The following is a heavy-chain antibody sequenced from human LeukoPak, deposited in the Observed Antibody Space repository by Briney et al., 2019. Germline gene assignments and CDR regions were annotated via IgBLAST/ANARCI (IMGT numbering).Heavy chain of an antibody. J-gene: IGHJ4*02. V-gene: IGHV4-39*07. D-gene: IGHD3-3*01. CDR2: IYHSGST. Sequence: PSETLSLTCTVSGGSISSSSYYWGWIRQPPGKGLEWIGSIYHSGSTYYNPSLKSRVTISVDTSKNQFSLKLSSVTAADTAVYYCARDSRYYDLPLNSNFDYWGQGTLVTVSS. CDR1: GGSISSSSYY. CDR3: ARDSRYYDLPLNSNFDY.